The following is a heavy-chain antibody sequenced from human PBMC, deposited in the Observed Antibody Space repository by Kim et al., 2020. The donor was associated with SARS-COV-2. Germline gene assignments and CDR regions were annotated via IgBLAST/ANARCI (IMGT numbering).Heavy chain of an antibody. D-gene: IGHD3-3*01. CDR1: GYTFTSYA. Sequence: ASVKVSCKASGYTFTSYAMHWVRQAPGQRLEWMGWINAGNGNTKYSQKFQGRVTITRDTSASTAYMELSSLRSEDTAVYYCARDPCITIFGVASPSCAGGMDVWGQGTTVTVSS. V-gene: IGHV1-3*01. CDR3: ARDPCITIFGVASPSCAGGMDV. CDR2: INAGNGNT. J-gene: IGHJ6*02.